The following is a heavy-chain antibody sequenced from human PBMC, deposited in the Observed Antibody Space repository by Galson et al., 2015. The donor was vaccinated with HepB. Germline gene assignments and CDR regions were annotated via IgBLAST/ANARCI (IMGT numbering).Heavy chain of an antibody. D-gene: IGHD4-11*01. CDR2: IIPIVEIA. Sequence: SVKVSCKASGYTFTDYGINWVRQAPGQGFEWMGEIIPIVEIANYAQRFEDRVTITADKSTSTVYMELRTLRSEDTAVYYCARGGSNYWFDPWGQGTLVTVSS. CDR1: GYTFTDYG. CDR3: ARGGSNYWFDP. J-gene: IGHJ5*02. V-gene: IGHV1-69*10.